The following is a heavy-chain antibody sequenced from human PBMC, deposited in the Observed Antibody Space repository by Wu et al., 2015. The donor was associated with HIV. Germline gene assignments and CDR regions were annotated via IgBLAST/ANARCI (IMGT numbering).Heavy chain of an antibody. D-gene: IGHD3-3*01. CDR1: GYTFTGYY. Sequence: QVQLVQSGAEVKKPGASVKVSCKASGYTFTGYYMHWVRQAPGQGLEWMGWINPNSGGTNYAQKFQGRVTMTRDTSISTAYMELSRLRSDDTAVYYCARDAELLEWLSYFDYWGQGTLVTVSS. CDR3: ARDAELLEWLSYFDY. V-gene: IGHV1-2*02. CDR2: INPNSGGT. J-gene: IGHJ4*02.